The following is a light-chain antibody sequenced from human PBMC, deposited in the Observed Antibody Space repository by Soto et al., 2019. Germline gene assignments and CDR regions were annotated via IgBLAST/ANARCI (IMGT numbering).Light chain of an antibody. J-gene: IGLJ2*01. CDR1: SGHGSYA. CDR2: VKSDGSH. Sequence: QLVLTQSPSASASLGASLKLTCTLSSGHGSYAIAWHQQQPEKGPRFLMKVKSDGSHIKGDGIPDRFSGSSSGAERYLTISSLRSEDEADYYCQTWGTGNVVFGGGTKVTVL. V-gene: IGLV4-69*01. CDR3: QTWGTGNVV.